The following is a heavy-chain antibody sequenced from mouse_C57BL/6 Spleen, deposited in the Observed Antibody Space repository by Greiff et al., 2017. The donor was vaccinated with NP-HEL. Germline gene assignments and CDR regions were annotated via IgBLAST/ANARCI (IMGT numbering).Heavy chain of an antibody. CDR2: IRSKSNNYAT. J-gene: IGHJ3*01. V-gene: IGHV10-1*01. D-gene: IGHD2-2*01. CDR3: VRQGMVTTNFAY. CDR1: GFSFNTYA. Sequence: EVQLVESGGGLVQPKGSLKLSCAASGFSFNTYAMNWVRQAPGKGLEWVARIRSKSNNYATYYADSVKDRFTISRDDSESMLYLQMNNLKTEDTAMYYCVRQGMVTTNFAYWGQGTLVTVSA.